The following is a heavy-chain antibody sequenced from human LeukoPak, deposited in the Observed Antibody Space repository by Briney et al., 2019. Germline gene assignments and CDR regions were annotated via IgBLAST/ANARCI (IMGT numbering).Heavy chain of an antibody. D-gene: IGHD1-20*01. J-gene: IGHJ4*02. CDR3: ARAWEYNWSLKGSFDY. V-gene: IGHV3-21*01. Sequence: PGGSLRLSCAASGFTFSSYSMNWVRQAPGKGLEWVSSISSSSYIYYADSVKGRFTISRDNAKNSLYLQMNSLRAEDTAVYYCARAWEYNWSLKGSFDYWGQGTLVTVSS. CDR1: GFTFSSYS. CDR2: ISSSSYI.